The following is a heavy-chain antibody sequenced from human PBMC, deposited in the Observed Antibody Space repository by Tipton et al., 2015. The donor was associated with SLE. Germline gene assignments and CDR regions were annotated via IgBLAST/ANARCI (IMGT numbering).Heavy chain of an antibody. Sequence: GSLRLSCSASGFTFSSYAMHWVRQAPGKGLEYVSAISSNGGSTYYADSVKGRFTISRDNSKNTLYLQMNSLRAEDTAVYYCAREGEEYSSGWWGVYYGMDVWGQGTTVTVSS. CDR2: ISSNGGST. J-gene: IGHJ6*02. CDR3: AREGEEYSSGWWGVYYGMDV. V-gene: IGHV3-64*04. CDR1: GFTFSSYA. D-gene: IGHD6-19*01.